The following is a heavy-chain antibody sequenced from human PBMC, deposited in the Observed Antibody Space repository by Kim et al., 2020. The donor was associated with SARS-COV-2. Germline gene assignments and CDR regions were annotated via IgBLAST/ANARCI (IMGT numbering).Heavy chain of an antibody. CDR3: ARTTIFGVVIEVDY. CDR2: ISSSSSYI. CDR1: GFTFSSYS. D-gene: IGHD3-3*01. V-gene: IGHV3-21*01. J-gene: IGHJ4*02. Sequence: GGSLRLSCAASGFTFSSYSMNWVRQAPGKGLEWVSSISSSSSYIYYADSVKGRFTISRDNAKNSLYLQMNSLRAEDTAVYYCARTTIFGVVIEVDYWGQGTLVTVSS.